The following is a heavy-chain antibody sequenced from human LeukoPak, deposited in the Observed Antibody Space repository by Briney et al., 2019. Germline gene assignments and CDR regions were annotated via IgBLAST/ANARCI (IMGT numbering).Heavy chain of an antibody. Sequence: PGGSLRLSCAASGFTFSSYAMHWVRQAPGKGLEWVAVISYDGSNKYYADSVKGRFTISRDNSKNTLYLQMNSLRAEDTAVYYCARDSARSGGGCSDYWGQGTLVTVSP. CDR1: GFTFSSYA. V-gene: IGHV3-30-3*01. CDR3: ARDSARSGGGCSDY. CDR2: ISYDGSNK. J-gene: IGHJ4*02. D-gene: IGHD2-15*01.